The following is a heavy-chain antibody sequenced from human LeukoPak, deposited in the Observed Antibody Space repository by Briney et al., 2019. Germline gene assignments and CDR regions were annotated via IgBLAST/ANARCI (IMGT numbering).Heavy chain of an antibody. J-gene: IGHJ4*02. CDR1: GDSITRGTYY. D-gene: IGHD4-17*01. CDR2: IHTSSRV. Sequence: SETLSLTCTVSGDSITRGTYYWNWIRQPAGKGLEWIGRIHTSSRVNYNPSIKSRVTISIDTSRNLVSLRLTSVTAADAAVYYCARDRGNGDYGDYFDSWGQGTLDSVSS. V-gene: IGHV4-61*02. CDR3: ARDRGNGDYGDYFDS.